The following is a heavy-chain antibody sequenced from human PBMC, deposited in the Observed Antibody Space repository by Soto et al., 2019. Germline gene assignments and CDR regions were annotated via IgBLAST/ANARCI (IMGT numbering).Heavy chain of an antibody. CDR2: INPSGGST. J-gene: IGHJ2*01. D-gene: IGHD2-21*02. V-gene: IGHV1-46*01. CDR1: GYTFTSYY. CDR3: ARDFCGGDCYSWDAFDI. Sequence: ASVKVSCKASGYTFTSYYMHWVRQAPGQGLEWMGIINPSGGSTSYAHKFQGRVTMTRDTSTSTVYMELSSLRSEDTAVYYCARDFCGGDCYSWDAFDIWGRGTLVTVSS.